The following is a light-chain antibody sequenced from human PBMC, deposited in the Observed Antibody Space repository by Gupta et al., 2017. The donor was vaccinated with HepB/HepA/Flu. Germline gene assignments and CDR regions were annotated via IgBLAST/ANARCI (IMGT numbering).Light chain of an antibody. CDR2: EDN. CDR3: ASKDTSDNYGKV. J-gene: IGLJ3*02. V-gene: IGLV3-10*01. CDR1: ALPKRY. Sequence: SFELTQPPSVSVSPGQTAGITCSGDALPKRYAYWYQQKSGQAPVLVIYEDNKRPSGIPERFSGSSSGTMATFTLSGAQVEDEADYDGASKDTSDNYGKVFGGGTKLTVL.